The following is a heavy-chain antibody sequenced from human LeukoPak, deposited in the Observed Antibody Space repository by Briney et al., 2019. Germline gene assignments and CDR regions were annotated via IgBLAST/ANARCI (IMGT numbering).Heavy chain of an antibody. CDR3: ARDPPFDGSVHFDY. CDR1: GFTFSSYG. CDR2: IWYDGSNK. V-gene: IGHV3-33*01. Sequence: PGGSLRLSCAASGFTFSSYGMHWVRQAPGKGLEWVAVIWYDGSNKYYADSVKGRFTISRDNSKNTMYLQMNSLRAEDTSVYSCARDPPFDGSVHFDYWGQGTLVTVSS. J-gene: IGHJ4*02. D-gene: IGHD3-9*01.